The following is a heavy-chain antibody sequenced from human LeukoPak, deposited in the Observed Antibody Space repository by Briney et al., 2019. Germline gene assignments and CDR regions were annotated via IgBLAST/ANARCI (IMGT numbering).Heavy chain of an antibody. CDR3: ARASPFYDFWSWYFDY. CDR2: ISSSSSYI. CDR1: GFTFSSYS. V-gene: IGHV3-21*01. J-gene: IGHJ4*02. D-gene: IGHD3-3*01. Sequence: PGGSLRLSCAASGFTFSSYSMNWVRQAPGKGLEWVSSISSSSSYIYYADSVKGRFTISRDNAKNSLYLQMNSLRVEDTAVYYYARASPFYDFWSWYFDYWGQGTLVTVSS.